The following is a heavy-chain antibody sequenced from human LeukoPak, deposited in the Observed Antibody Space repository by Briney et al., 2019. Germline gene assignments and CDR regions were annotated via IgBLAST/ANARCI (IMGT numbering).Heavy chain of an antibody. CDR3: AKVFPNYGSGTPFGFDP. Sequence: LRLSCAASGFTFDDYAMHWVRQAPGKGLEWVSGISWNSGSIGYADSVKGRFTISRDNAKNSLYLQMNSLRAEDTALYYCAKVFPNYGSGTPFGFDPWGQGTLVTVSS. CDR1: GFTFDDYA. V-gene: IGHV3-9*01. D-gene: IGHD3-10*01. J-gene: IGHJ5*02. CDR2: ISWNSGSI.